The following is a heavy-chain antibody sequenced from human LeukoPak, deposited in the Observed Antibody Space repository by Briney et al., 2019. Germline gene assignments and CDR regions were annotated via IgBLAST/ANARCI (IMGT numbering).Heavy chain of an antibody. Sequence: AAVTVSLKASGYTFSSHGINGVGRAPAQGGEGMGWISAYNGNTNYAQHFQARVTMTTDTSTTTAYMELTNLTSHDTAVYYCTRGEAYGADSDYFDPCGQGSLLTVSS. CDR1: GYTFSSHG. V-gene: IGHV1-18*01. CDR2: ISAYNGNT. D-gene: IGHD4-23*01. J-gene: IGHJ5*02. CDR3: TRGEAYGADSDYFDP.